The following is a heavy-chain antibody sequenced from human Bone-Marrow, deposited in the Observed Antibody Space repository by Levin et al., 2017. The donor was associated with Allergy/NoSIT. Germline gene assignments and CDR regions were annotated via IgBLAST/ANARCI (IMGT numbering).Heavy chain of an antibody. V-gene: IGHV1-46*01. CDR1: GYTFSNYY. CDR2: MKPSEDIT. Sequence: GESLKISCKASGYTFSNYYIHWIRQAPGQGLEWMGIMKPSEDITTYAQNFQGRLTVTRDTSASTVYMELRSLKSEDTAVYLCAIEIPHTMHFDHWGQGALVTVSS. D-gene: IGHD3-10*01. J-gene: IGHJ4*02. CDR3: AIEIPHTMHFDH.